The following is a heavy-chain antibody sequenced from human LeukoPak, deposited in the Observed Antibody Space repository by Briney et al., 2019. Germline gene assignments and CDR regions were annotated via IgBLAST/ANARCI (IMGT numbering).Heavy chain of an antibody. CDR2: INPNSGGT. CDR3: ARSYYYDSSGYYY. Sequence: ASVKVSCKASGYAFTGYYMHWVRQAPGQGLEWMGWINPNSGGTNYAQKFQGRGTMTRDTAISTAYMELSRLRSDDTAVYYCARSYYYDSSGYYYWGQGTLVTVSS. CDR1: GYAFTGYY. V-gene: IGHV1-2*02. D-gene: IGHD3-22*01. J-gene: IGHJ4*02.